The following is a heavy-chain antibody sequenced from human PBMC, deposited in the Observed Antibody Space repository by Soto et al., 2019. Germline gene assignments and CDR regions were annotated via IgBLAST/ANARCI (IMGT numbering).Heavy chain of an antibody. J-gene: IGHJ4*02. CDR2: INPSGST. CDR1: GGSFNGYF. V-gene: IGHV4-34*01. CDR3: ARGLIALGGTVSH. D-gene: IGHD1-26*01. Sequence: TLSLTCGVTGGSFNGYFWTWIRQPPGKGLEWLGQINPSGSTNDNPSLKSRVIMSVDTSKNRVSLNLLSGTAADTAVYYCARGLIALGGTVSHWGRGTLVTVSS.